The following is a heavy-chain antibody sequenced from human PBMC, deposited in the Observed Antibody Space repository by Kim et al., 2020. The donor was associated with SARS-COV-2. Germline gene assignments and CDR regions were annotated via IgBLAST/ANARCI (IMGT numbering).Heavy chain of an antibody. V-gene: IGHV4-34*01. CDR3: ARALRGMDV. J-gene: IGHJ6*02. Sequence: STTYNPSRTRRVTISVDTSKNQFSLKLSSVTAADTAVYYCARALRGMDVWGQGTTVTVSS. CDR2: ST.